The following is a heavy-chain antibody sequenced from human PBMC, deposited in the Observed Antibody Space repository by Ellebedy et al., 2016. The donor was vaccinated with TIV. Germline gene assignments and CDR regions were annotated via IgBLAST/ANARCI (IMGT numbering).Heavy chain of an antibody. D-gene: IGHD6-19*01. CDR1: GGTFSNYA. CDR2: IIPILGIT. J-gene: IGHJ4*02. V-gene: IGHV1-69*04. Sequence: SVKVSCKPSGGTFSNYAFSWVRQAPGQGLEWMGRIIPILGITNYAQKFQGRVTITADNSMTTAYMELSSLTSEDTAVYFCAGRHGRAWYGPLDYWGQGTLVTVSS. CDR3: AGRHGRAWYGPLDY.